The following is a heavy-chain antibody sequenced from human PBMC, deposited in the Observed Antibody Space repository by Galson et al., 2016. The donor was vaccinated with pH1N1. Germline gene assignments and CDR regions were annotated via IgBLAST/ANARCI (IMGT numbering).Heavy chain of an antibody. Sequence: SLRLSCAASGFTFDDYAMHWVRQAPGKGLEWVSGISWNSGSTGYADSVKGRFTISRDNAKNSLYLQMNSLRAEDTALYYCAKLDGYNWGYFQHWGQGTLVTVSS. CDR2: ISWNSGST. CDR3: AKLDGYNWGYFQH. D-gene: IGHD5-24*01. V-gene: IGHV3-9*01. CDR1: GFTFDDYA. J-gene: IGHJ1*01.